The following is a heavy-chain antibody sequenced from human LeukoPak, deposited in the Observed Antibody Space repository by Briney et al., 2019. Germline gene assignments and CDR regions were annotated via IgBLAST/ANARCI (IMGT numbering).Heavy chain of an antibody. V-gene: IGHV3-66*01. CDR3: ASGGDAEGAYFDY. D-gene: IGHD2-21*01. Sequence: GGSLRLSCAASGFTVRSSYMSWVRQAPGKGLEWVSIIYSGGSTYHADSVKDRFTISRDSSENTLYLQMNSLRAEDTAVYYCASGGDAEGAYFDYWGQGTLVTVSS. CDR2: IYSGGST. J-gene: IGHJ4*02. CDR1: GFTVRSSY.